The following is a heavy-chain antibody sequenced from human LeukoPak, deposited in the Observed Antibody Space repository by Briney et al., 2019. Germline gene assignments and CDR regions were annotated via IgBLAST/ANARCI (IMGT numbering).Heavy chain of an antibody. J-gene: IGHJ4*02. Sequence: PGGSLRLSCAASGFTFTTYAMCWVRQAPGKGLEWVSCIGNSGGDTVYADSVRGRFTVSRDTSRKTLFLEMNSLRAEDTAIYYCAKRGGESSGWGPFDYWGQGTLVTVSS. CDR1: GFTFTTYA. CDR3: AKRGGESSGWGPFDY. D-gene: IGHD6-19*01. CDR2: IGNSGGDT. V-gene: IGHV3-23*01.